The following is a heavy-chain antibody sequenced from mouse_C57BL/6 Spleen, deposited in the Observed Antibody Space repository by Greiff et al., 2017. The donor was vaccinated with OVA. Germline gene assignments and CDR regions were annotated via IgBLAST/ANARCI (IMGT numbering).Heavy chain of an antibody. CDR2: INPSNGGT. CDR1: GYTFTSYW. Sequence: QVQLQQPGTELVKPGASVKLSCKASGYTFTSYWMHWVKQRPGQGLEWIGNINPSNGGTNYNEKFKSKATLTVDKSSSTAYMQLSSLTSDDSAVXYCARRGASYYGSSFDYWGQGTTLTVSS. CDR3: ARRGASYYGSSFDY. V-gene: IGHV1-53*01. D-gene: IGHD1-1*01. J-gene: IGHJ2*01.